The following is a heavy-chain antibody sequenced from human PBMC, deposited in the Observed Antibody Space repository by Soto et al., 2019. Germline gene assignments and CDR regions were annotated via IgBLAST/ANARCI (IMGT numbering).Heavy chain of an antibody. CDR1: GFTFSSYS. CDR2: ISSSSSYI. Sequence: PGGSLSLSCAASGFTFSSYSMNWVRQAPGKGLEWVSSISSSSSYIYYADSVKGRFTISRDNAKNSLYLQMNSLRAEDTAVYYCARDSVDGRGYSYGVDYWGQGTLVTVSS. V-gene: IGHV3-21*01. J-gene: IGHJ4*02. D-gene: IGHD5-18*01. CDR3: ARDSVDGRGYSYGVDY.